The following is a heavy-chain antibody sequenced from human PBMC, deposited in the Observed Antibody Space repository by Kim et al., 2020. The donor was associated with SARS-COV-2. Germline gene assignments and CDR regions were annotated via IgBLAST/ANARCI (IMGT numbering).Heavy chain of an antibody. J-gene: IGHJ5*02. V-gene: IGHV1-8*01. CDR3: ARTDRRGGYCSGGSCYWYWFDP. CDR2: MNPNSGNT. D-gene: IGHD2-15*01. Sequence: ASVKVSCKASGYTFTSYDINWVRQATGQGLEWMGWMNPNSGNTGYAQKFQGRVTMTRNTSISTAYMELSSLRSEDTAVYYCARTDRRGGYCSGGSCYWYWFDPWGQGTLVTVSS. CDR1: GYTFTSYD.